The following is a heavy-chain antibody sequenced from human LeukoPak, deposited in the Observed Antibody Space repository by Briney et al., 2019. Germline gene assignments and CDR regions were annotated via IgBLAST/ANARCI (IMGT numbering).Heavy chain of an antibody. Sequence: GGSLRPSCAAPGFTFTKDGRSGVGQAQGKGLEWLASIRVDGNYKHYVDSVRGRFTISRDNAKSSVYLEMNTLRVEDTAVYYCADLGYTDWGQGTLVTVSS. CDR3: ADLGYTD. CDR2: IRVDGNYK. CDR1: GFTFTKDG. D-gene: IGHD5-24*01. V-gene: IGHV3-7*01. J-gene: IGHJ4*02.